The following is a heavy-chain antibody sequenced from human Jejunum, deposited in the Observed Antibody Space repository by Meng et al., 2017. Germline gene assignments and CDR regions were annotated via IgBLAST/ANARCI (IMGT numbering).Heavy chain of an antibody. CDR1: GGSINSGGYY. Sequence: SETLSLTCTVSGGSINSGGYYWNWIRQPPGKGLECIGDIYYTGSTSYNPSLESRVTMSVDTSENQVSLRLSSVTAADTAVYYCARDPFTRLRGATLRRYMFDYWGPGALVTVSS. J-gene: IGHJ4*02. CDR3: ARDPFTRLRGATLRRYMFDY. CDR2: IYYTGST. D-gene: IGHD1-26*01. V-gene: IGHV4-31*03.